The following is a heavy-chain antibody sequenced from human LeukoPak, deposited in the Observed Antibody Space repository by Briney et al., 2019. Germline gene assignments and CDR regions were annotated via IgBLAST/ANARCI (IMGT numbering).Heavy chain of an antibody. D-gene: IGHD6-13*01. CDR2: IRYDGSNK. CDR1: GFTFSSYG. J-gene: IGHJ4*02. V-gene: IGHV3-30*02. CDR3: AKVYSSSWYDSHFFDY. Sequence: GSLRLSCAASGFTFSSYGMHWVRQAPGKGLEWVAFIRYDGSNKYYADSVKGRFTISRDNSKNTLYLQMNSLRAEDTAVYYCAKVYSSSWYDSHFFDYWGQGTLVTVSS.